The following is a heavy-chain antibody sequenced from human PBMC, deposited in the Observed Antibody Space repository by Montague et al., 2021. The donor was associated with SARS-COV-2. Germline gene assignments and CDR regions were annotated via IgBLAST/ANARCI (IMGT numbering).Heavy chain of an antibody. D-gene: IGHD5-24*01. Sequence: NYNPSLETRVTISVDPSKNQFSLKLSSVTAADTAVYYCAREDRWNWFDPWGQGTLVIVSS. V-gene: IGHV4-59*01. CDR3: AREDRWNWFDP. J-gene: IGHJ5*02.